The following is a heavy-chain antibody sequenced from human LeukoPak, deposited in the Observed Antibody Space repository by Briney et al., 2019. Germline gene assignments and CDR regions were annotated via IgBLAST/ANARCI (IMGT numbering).Heavy chain of an antibody. D-gene: IGHD5-18*01. CDR1: GFTFSRYW. Sequence: GGSLRLSCAASGFTFSRYWMSWVRQAPGKGLEWVANIKQDGSEKDYVDSVKGRFTISRDNAKNSLYLQMNSLTAEDTAVYYCAKGLGYSYGRLDYWGQGTLVTVSS. J-gene: IGHJ4*02. CDR3: AKGLGYSYGRLDY. V-gene: IGHV3-7*01. CDR2: IKQDGSEK.